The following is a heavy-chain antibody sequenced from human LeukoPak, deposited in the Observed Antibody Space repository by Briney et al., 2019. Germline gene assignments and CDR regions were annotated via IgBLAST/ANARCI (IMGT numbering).Heavy chain of an antibody. CDR2: INTDGRTT. CDR1: GFTFSSYS. J-gene: IGHJ4*02. D-gene: IGHD2-2*02. CDR3: ARDNTYMFDY. V-gene: IGHV3-74*01. Sequence: GGSLRLSCAASGFTFSSYSMNWVRQAPRKGLVWVAHINTDGRTTTYADSVKGRFTVARDNAKNTLYLEMNRLRAEDTAVYYCARDNTYMFDYWGQGTQVTVSS.